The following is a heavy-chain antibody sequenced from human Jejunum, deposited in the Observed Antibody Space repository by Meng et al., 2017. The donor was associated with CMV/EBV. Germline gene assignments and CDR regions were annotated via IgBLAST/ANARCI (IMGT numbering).Heavy chain of an antibody. CDR2: IYYSGST. D-gene: IGHD1-26*01. J-gene: IGHJ4*02. Sequence: QPHLQESGPGLGKPSETLSLTWTVSGVSISSTSYYWGWIRQPPGKGLEWIGSIYYSGSTYYNPSLKSRVTISIDTSKNQFSLKLSSVTAADTAVYYCARKVGATDYFDYWGQGTLVTVSS. V-gene: IGHV4-39*07. CDR3: ARKVGATDYFDY. CDR1: GVSISSTSYY.